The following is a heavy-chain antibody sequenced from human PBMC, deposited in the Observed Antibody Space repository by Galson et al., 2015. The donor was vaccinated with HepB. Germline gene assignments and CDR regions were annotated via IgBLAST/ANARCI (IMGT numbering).Heavy chain of an antibody. Sequence: SGYTFTSYGISWVRQAPGQGLEWMGWISAYNGNTNYAQKLQGRVTMTTDTSTSTAYMELRSLRSDDTAAYYCARSGEYGDYKPFDYWGQGTLVTVSS. D-gene: IGHD4-17*01. CDR3: ARSGEYGDYKPFDY. J-gene: IGHJ4*02. V-gene: IGHV1-18*01. CDR1: GYTFTSYG. CDR2: ISAYNGNT.